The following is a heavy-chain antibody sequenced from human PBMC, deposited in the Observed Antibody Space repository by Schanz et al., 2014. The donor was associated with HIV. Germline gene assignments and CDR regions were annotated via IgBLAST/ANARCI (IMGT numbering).Heavy chain of an antibody. J-gene: IGHJ4*02. CDR3: ARDGARTSHWGF. CDR1: GFTFSTYA. D-gene: IGHD2-2*01. CDR2: IWSDGNNK. Sequence: QVQLVESGGGVVRPGKSLRLSCEASGFTFSTYAMHWVRQAPGKGLEWVAVIWSDGNNKYYGDSVKGRFTISRDNSKNTLYLQMNSLGVEDTAVYFCARDGARTSHWGFWGQGTLVTVSS. V-gene: IGHV3-33*08.